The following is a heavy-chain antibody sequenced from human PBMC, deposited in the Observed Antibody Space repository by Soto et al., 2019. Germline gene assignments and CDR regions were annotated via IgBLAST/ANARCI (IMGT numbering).Heavy chain of an antibody. D-gene: IGHD3-10*01. CDR3: ARSYYYGSGTKLSFDY. V-gene: IGHV1-2*02. CDR2: INPNSGGT. CDR1: GYTFTGYY. J-gene: IGHJ4*02. Sequence: ASVKVSCKASGYTFTGYYMHWVRQAPGQGLEWMGWINPNSGGTNYAQKFQGRVTMTRDTSISTAYMELSRLRSDDTAVYYCARSYYYGSGTKLSFDYWGQGTLVTVS.